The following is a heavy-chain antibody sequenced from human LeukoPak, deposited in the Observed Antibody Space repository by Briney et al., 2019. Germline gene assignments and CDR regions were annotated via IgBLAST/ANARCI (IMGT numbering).Heavy chain of an antibody. CDR2: ISDSGTTT. CDR3: AKRLAYFGWGNFYPDYFDS. Sequence: GVSLRLSCAASGFNFNNYAMSWVRQAPGKGLEWVSVISDSGTTTHYADSVKGRFTVSRDNSNNTLYLQMNSLRAEDTAVYYCAKRLAYFGWGNFYPDYFDSWGLGALVTVSS. D-gene: IGHD4-23*01. J-gene: IGHJ4*02. CDR1: GFNFNNYA. V-gene: IGHV3-23*01.